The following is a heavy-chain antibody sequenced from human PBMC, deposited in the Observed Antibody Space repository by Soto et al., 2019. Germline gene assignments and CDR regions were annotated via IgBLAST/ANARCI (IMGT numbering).Heavy chain of an antibody. Sequence: QLQLQESGSGLVKPSQTLSLTCAVSGGSISSGGYSWGWIRQPPGKGLEWIGYIYHSGSTYYNPSLKSRVTISVDRSKNQFSLKLSSVTAADTAVYYCAAGGGLPRYCWGQGTLGTVSS. CDR3: AAGGGLPRYC. D-gene: IGHD5-12*01. CDR2: IYHSGST. CDR1: GGSISSGGYS. V-gene: IGHV4-30-2*01. J-gene: IGHJ4*02.